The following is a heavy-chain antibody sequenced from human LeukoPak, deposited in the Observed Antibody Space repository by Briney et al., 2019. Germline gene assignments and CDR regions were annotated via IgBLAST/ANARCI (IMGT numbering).Heavy chain of an antibody. Sequence: SETLSLTCAVYGGSFSGYFWSWVRQPPGKGLEWIGEIKHSGSTNYNPSLKSRVTISVDTSKNQFSLKLGSVTAADTAVYYCARRIGYSSGWPHWYFDVWGRGTLVTVSS. CDR1: GGSFSGYF. J-gene: IGHJ2*01. CDR2: IKHSGST. V-gene: IGHV4-34*01. D-gene: IGHD6-19*01. CDR3: ARRIGYSSGWPHWYFDV.